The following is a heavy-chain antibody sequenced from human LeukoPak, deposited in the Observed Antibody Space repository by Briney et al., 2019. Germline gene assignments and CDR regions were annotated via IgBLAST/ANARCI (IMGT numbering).Heavy chain of an antibody. V-gene: IGHV3-64*01. Sequence: GGSLRLSCAASGFTFSSYWMSWVRQAPGKGLEYVSAISSNGGSTYYANSVKGRFTISRDNSKNTLYLQMGSLRAEDMAVYYCARLRYYDSSGYHDYWGQGTLVTVSS. CDR3: ARLRYYDSSGYHDY. CDR1: GFTFSSYW. D-gene: IGHD3-22*01. CDR2: ISSNGGST. J-gene: IGHJ4*02.